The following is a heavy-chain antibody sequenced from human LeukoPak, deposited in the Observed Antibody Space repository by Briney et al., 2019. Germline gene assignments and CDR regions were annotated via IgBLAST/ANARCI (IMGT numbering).Heavy chain of an antibody. CDR3: STEDKYCKTTTCDDY. Sequence: ASVKVSCKASGYAFTVRYMHWVRQVPGQGLEWMVFIKPDSGFTNYAEKFQDRVIMSRDTSITTVYMELGSLGSGDTALYYCSTEDKYCKTTTCDDYWGQGTLVTVSS. J-gene: IGHJ4*02. CDR1: GYAFTVRY. CDR2: IKPDSGFT. V-gene: IGHV1-2*02. D-gene: IGHD2/OR15-2a*01.